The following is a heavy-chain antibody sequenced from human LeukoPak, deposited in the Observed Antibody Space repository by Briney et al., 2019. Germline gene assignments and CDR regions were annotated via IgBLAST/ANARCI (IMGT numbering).Heavy chain of an antibody. D-gene: IGHD3-10*01. J-gene: IGHJ6*02. CDR1: GFTFSNYW. Sequence: GGSLRLSCAASGFTFSNYWMHWVRQAPGKGLEWVANIKQDGSEKYYVDSVKGRFTISRDNAKNSLYLQMNSLRAEDTAVYYCARTLTYYYGSGSSTPFYYYYGMDVWGQGTTVTVSS. CDR3: ARTLTYYYGSGSSTPFYYYYGMDV. CDR2: IKQDGSEK. V-gene: IGHV3-7*04.